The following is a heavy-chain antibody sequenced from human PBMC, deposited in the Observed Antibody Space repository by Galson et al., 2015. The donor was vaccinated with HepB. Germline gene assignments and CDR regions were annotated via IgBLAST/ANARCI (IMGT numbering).Heavy chain of an antibody. CDR3: VRIGPAAVDS. J-gene: IGHJ5*02. D-gene: IGHD6-13*01. V-gene: IGHV2-70*04. Sequence: ALVKPTQTLTLTCTFSGFSLNSKEPRVSWIRQPPGKALEWLARIEWDNKKFYGASLKTRLTISKDTSKNQVVLTLTNVDPVDTATYYCVRIGPAAVDSWGLGTLVTVSS. CDR2: IEWDNKK. CDR1: GFSLNSKEPR.